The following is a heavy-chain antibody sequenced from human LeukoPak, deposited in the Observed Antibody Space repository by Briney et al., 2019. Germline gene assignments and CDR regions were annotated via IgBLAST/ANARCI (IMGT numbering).Heavy chain of an antibody. CDR3: ASSDVLRYYYYGMDV. V-gene: IGHV3-53*01. J-gene: IGHJ6*02. Sequence: PGGSLRLSCAASGFTVNSNYMSWVRQAPGKGLEWVSVIYSGGSTYYADSVKGRFTISRDNSKNTLYLQMNSLRAEDTAVYYCASSDVLRYYYYGMDVWGQGTTVTVSS. CDR2: IYSGGST. CDR1: GFTVNSNY. D-gene: IGHD6-6*01.